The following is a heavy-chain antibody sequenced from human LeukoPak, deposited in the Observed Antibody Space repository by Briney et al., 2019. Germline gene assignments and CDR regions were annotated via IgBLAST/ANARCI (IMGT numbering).Heavy chain of an antibody. J-gene: IGHJ6*03. CDR1: GGSFSGYY. CDR3: ARVGYSYVINDWSRTGLGAYPTKYYYHMDV. D-gene: IGHD5-18*01. Sequence: PSAPLSLTCAVYGGSFSGYYWSWIRPPPGKGLEWIGEINHSGSTNYNPSLKSRVTISGDTSKNQFSLKLSSVTAADTAVYFCARVGYSYVINDWSRTGLGAYPTKYYYHMDVWGKGTTVTVSS. V-gene: IGHV4-34*01. CDR2: INHSGST.